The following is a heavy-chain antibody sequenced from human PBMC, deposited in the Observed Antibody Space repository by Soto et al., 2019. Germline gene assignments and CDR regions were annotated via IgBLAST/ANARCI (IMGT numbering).Heavy chain of an antibody. CDR1: RFDFTSYG. CDR3: ARGFCANRVCYYFFGL. V-gene: IGHV3-30*03. J-gene: IGHJ4*02. Sequence: XGSLRLSCAAARFDFTSYGMHWLRQAPGKGLEWVAVMSNDGNNQFYADSVRGRFIISRDTSKDTLFLQMTSLRPEDTAVYRCARGFCANRVCYYFFGLWGPGALVTVSS. CDR2: MSNDGNNQ. D-gene: IGHD2-8*01.